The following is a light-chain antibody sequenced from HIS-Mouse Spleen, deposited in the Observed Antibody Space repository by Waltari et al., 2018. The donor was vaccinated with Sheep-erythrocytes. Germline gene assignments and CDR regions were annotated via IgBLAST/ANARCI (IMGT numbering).Light chain of an antibody. CDR3: CSYAGSSTWV. CDR2: EGS. CDR1: SSDVGSSTL. J-gene: IGLJ3*02. Sequence: QSALTQPASVSGSPGQSITISCTGTSSDVGSSTLVSWYQQHPGKAPKRMIYEGSKRPSGVSNRFSGSKSGNTASLTISGLQAEDEADYYCCSYAGSSTWVFGGGTKLTVL. V-gene: IGLV2-23*01.